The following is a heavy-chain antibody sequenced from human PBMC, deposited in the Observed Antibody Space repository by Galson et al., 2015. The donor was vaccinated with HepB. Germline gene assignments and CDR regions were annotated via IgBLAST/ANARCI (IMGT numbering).Heavy chain of an antibody. CDR1: GFSLSTSGMC. V-gene: IGHV2-70*01. D-gene: IGHD1-26*01. CDR3: ARSRIVGATMGAFDI. CDR2: IDWDDDK. J-gene: IGHJ3*02. Sequence: PALVKPTQTLTPTCTSSGFSLSTSGMCVSWIRQPPGKALEWLALIDWDDDKYYSTSLKTRLTISKDTSKNQAVLTMTNMDPVDTATYYCARSRIVGATMGAFDIWGQGTMVTVSS.